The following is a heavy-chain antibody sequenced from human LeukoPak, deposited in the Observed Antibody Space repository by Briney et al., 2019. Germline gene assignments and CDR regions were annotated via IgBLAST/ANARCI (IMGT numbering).Heavy chain of an antibody. CDR2: IYYSGST. J-gene: IGHJ3*02. Sequence: SETLSLTCTVSGGPISSGGYYWSWIRQHPGKGLEWIGYIYYSGSTYYNPSLKSRVTISVDTSKNQSSLKLSSVTAADTAVYYCAREAVTTGAFDIWGQGTMVTVSS. D-gene: IGHD4-17*01. CDR3: AREAVTTGAFDI. V-gene: IGHV4-31*03. CDR1: GGPISSGGYY.